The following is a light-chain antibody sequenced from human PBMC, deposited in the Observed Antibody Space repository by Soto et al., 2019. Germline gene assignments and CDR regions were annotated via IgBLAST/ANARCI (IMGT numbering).Light chain of an antibody. J-gene: IGKJ4*01. CDR1: QSVSSSF. CDR2: GAS. Sequence: EIVLTQSPGTLSLSPGERATLSCRASQSVSSSFLAWYQQKPGQAPRLLIYGASSRATGIPDRFGGSGSGTDFTLAINSLEPEHVAVFYCQEYDSSPLTFGGGTRVDIK. V-gene: IGKV3-20*01. CDR3: QEYDSSPLT.